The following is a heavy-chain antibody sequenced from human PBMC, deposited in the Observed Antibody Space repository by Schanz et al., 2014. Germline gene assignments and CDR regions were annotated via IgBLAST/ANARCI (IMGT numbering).Heavy chain of an antibody. CDR2: VSRSTPDI. J-gene: IGHJ3*02. CDR1: GFTFSSYA. Sequence: EVQLVESGGGLVQPGGSLRLSCAASGFTFSSYAMSWVRQAPGKGLEWVSYVSRSTPDIYYADSVKGRFTMSRDNAKNTLYLQMNSLRAEDTAVYYCAKGRFGELSAFDIWGQGTMVTVSS. D-gene: IGHD3-10*01. V-gene: IGHV3-23*04. CDR3: AKGRFGELSAFDI.